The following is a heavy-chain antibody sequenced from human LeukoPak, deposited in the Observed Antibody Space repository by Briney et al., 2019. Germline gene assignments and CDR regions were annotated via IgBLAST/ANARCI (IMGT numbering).Heavy chain of an antibody. Sequence: SETLFLTCAVYGGSFSGYYWSWIRQPPGKGLEWIGEINHSGSTNYNPSLKSRVTISVDTSKNQFSLKLSSVTAADTAVYYCARRRNSGSYYSPLYYFDYWGQGTLVTVSS. D-gene: IGHD1-26*01. J-gene: IGHJ4*02. CDR3: ARRRNSGSYYSPLYYFDY. V-gene: IGHV4-34*01. CDR2: INHSGST. CDR1: GGSFSGYY.